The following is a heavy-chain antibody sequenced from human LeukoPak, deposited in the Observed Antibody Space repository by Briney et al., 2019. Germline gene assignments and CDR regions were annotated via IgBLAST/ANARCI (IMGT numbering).Heavy chain of an antibody. Sequence: GGSLRLSCAASGFIFTSSASTWVRQAPGKGLEWVSTMTRSGAATFYADSVKGRFTISRDNSKNTLYLQMNSLRAEDTAVYYCARGLYGSGSSDAFDIWGQGTMVTVSS. J-gene: IGHJ3*02. CDR2: MTRSGAAT. CDR3: ARGLYGSGSSDAFDI. V-gene: IGHV3-23*01. D-gene: IGHD3-10*01. CDR1: GFIFTSSA.